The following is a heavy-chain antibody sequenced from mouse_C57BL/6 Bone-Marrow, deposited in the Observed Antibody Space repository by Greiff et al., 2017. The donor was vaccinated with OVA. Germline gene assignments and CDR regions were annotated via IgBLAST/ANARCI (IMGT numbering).Heavy chain of an antibody. CDR3: ASVYYYGSSYAFYAMDY. V-gene: IGHV1-53*01. J-gene: IGHJ4*01. Sequence: QVQLQQPGAELVRPGTSVKLSCKASGYTFTSYWMHWVKQRPGQGLEWIGNINPSNGGTNYNEKFKSKATLTVDKSSSTAYMQLSSLTSEDSAVYYCASVYYYGSSYAFYAMDYWGQGTSVTVSS. D-gene: IGHD1-1*01. CDR1: GYTFTSYW. CDR2: INPSNGGT.